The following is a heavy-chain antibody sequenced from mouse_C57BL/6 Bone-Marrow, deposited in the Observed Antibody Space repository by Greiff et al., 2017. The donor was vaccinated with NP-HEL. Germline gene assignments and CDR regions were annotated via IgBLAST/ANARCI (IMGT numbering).Heavy chain of an antibody. CDR1: GFNIKTTY. CDR2: IDPANGNT. V-gene: IGHV14-3*01. J-gene: IGHJ3*01. CDR3: ARGVFAY. Sequence: VQLQQSVAELVRPGASVKLSCPASGFNIKTTYMHWVKQRPEQGLEWIGRIDPANGNTKYAPKFQGKATITADTSSNTAYLQLSSLTSEDTAIYYCARGVFAYWGQGTLVTVSA.